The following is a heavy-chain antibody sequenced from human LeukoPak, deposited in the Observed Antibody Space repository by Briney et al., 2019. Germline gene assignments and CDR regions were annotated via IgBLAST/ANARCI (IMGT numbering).Heavy chain of an antibody. CDR3: ARDLVNWARSIYAMDV. CDR1: GSTFSSYA. D-gene: IGHD7-27*01. V-gene: IGHV3-30-3*01. CDR2: ISYDGSNK. Sequence: GGSLRLSCAASGSTFSSYAMHWVRQAPGKGLEWVAVISYDGSNKYNADSVKGRFTISRDNSNNTLYLQMNSLRAEDTAVYYCARDLVNWARSIYAMDVWGQGTTVTVSS. J-gene: IGHJ6*02.